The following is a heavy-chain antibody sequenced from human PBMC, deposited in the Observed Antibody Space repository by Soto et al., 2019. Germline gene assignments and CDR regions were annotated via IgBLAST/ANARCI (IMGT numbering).Heavy chain of an antibody. V-gene: IGHV3-15*07. J-gene: IGHJ4*02. CDR3: TTGLSDSSGHPNYFDF. D-gene: IGHD3-22*01. CDR2: IRSATDGGTT. Sequence: GGSLRLAGAVSGVTLTSVWMNWIRQAPGKGPEWVGRIRSATDGGTTDYAAPVKGRFTISRDDSKNTLYLQMNSLKTEDTAVYYCTTGLSDSSGHPNYFDFRGQGTLVPVPS. CDR1: GVTLTSVW.